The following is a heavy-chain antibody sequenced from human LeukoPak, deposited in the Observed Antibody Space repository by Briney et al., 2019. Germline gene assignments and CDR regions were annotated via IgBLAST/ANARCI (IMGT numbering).Heavy chain of an antibody. D-gene: IGHD2-8*01. J-gene: IGHJ4*02. CDR3: ARDTCTNGVCYGY. CDR1: GFTFSSYA. CDR2: ISYDGSNK. V-gene: IGHV3-30-3*01. Sequence: GGSLRLSCAASGFTFSSYAMSWVRQAPGKGLEWVAVISYDGSNKYYADSVKGRFTISRDNSKNTLYLQMNSLRAEDTAVYYCARDTCTNGVCYGYWGQGTLVTVSS.